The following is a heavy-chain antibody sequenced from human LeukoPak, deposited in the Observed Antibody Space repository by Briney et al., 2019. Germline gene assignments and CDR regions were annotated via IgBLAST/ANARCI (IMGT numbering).Heavy chain of an antibody. J-gene: IGHJ6*03. Sequence: ASVKVSCKASGGTFSSYAISWVRQAPGQGLEWMGGVVPILGTPSYAQKFQGRVTITADESTTTAYMELSSLRPEDTAVYYCARGPNILSYCTGGCGYFSYYYMDVWGKGTTVTISS. D-gene: IGHD2-8*02. CDR2: VVPILGTP. V-gene: IGHV1-69*13. CDR1: GGTFSSYA. CDR3: ARGPNILSYCTGGCGYFSYYYMDV.